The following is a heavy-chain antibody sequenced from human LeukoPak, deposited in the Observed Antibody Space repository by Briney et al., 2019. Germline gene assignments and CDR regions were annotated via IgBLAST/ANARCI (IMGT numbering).Heavy chain of an antibody. CDR2: ISSSSSYI. V-gene: IGHV3-21*01. J-gene: IGHJ6*02. CDR1: VFTFSGYS. CDR3: ATDGRATAMGFYYYYGIDG. D-gene: IGHD5-18*01. Sequence: GGSLRLSCAASVFTFSGYSIYWVRQAPGKGLEWVSSISSSSSYIYYADSVKGRFTISRDNAKNSLYLHMNSLRAEDTAVYYCATDGRATAMGFYYYYGIDGCGQGTRSPSP.